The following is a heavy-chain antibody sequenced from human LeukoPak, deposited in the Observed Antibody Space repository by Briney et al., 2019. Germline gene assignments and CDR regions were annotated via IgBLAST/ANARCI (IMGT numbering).Heavy chain of an antibody. CDR3: ARGGGLDV. V-gene: IGHV3-7*03. J-gene: IGHJ6*02. CDR2: INHNGNVN. CDR1: GFTFSSYW. D-gene: IGHD3-16*01. Sequence: GGSLRLSCAASGFTFSSYWMNWARQAPGKGLEWVASINHNGNVNYYGDSVKGRFTISRDNAKNSLYLQMSNLRAEDTAVYFCARGGGLDVWGQGATVTVSS.